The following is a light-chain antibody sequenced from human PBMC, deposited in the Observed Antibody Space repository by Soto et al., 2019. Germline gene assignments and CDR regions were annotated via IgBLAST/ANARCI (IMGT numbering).Light chain of an antibody. Sequence: DIQMTQSPSTLSGSVGDRVTITCRASQTISSWLAWYQQKLGKAPKLLIYKASTLKSGVPSRFSASGSGTELTLTISSLQPDDFATYYCQHYNSYSEALGQGTKVDIK. CDR1: QTISSW. J-gene: IGKJ1*01. CDR2: KAS. CDR3: QHYNSYSEA. V-gene: IGKV1-5*03.